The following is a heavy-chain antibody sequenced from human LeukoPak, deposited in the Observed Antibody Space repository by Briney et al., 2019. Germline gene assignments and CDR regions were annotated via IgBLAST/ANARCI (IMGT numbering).Heavy chain of an antibody. V-gene: IGHV1-46*01. CDR3: ARDRFDYYGSGSYFDC. J-gene: IGHJ4*02. Sequence: GASVKVSCKASGYTFTSYYMHWVRQAPGQGLEWMGIINPSGGSTSYAQKFQGRVTITADKSTSTAYMELSSLRSEDTAVYYCARDRFDYYGSGSYFDCWGQGTLVTVSS. CDR2: INPSGGST. CDR1: GYTFTSYY. D-gene: IGHD3-10*01.